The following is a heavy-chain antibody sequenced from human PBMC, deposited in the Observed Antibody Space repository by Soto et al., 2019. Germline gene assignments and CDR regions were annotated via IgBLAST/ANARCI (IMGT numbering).Heavy chain of an antibody. CDR2: ISAYNGNT. Sequence: GASVKVSCKASGYTFTSYGISWVRQAPGQGLEWMGWISAYNGNTNYAQKLQGRVTMTTDTSTSTAYMELRSLRSDDTAVYYCARVAPYSIFGVVIKGHWFDPWGQGTLVTVSS. V-gene: IGHV1-18*01. CDR1: GYTFTSYG. D-gene: IGHD3-3*01. CDR3: ARVAPYSIFGVVIKGHWFDP. J-gene: IGHJ5*02.